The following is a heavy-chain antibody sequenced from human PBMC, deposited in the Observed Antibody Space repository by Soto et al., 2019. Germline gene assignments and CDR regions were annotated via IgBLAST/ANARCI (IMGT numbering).Heavy chain of an antibody. CDR1: GDTFTRYY. D-gene: IGHD3-3*01. V-gene: IGHV1-46*01. CDR2: INPHVGST. CDR3: ARSSGGNFGIIIEGSNWFDP. Sequence: ASVKVSCKPAGDTFTRYYLNLVRQAPGQGLEWMGVINPHVGSTKYAQKFQGRITMTRDTSRSTVYMELSSLRSDDTAIYYCARSSGGNFGIIIEGSNWFDPWGQGTLVTVSS. J-gene: IGHJ5*02.